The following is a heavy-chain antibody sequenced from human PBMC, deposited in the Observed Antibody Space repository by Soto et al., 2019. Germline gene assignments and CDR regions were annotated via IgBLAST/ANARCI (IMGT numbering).Heavy chain of an antibody. CDR1: GFTFSSYA. V-gene: IGHV3-23*01. CDR3: AKVRREYTSSPYYFDY. D-gene: IGHD6-6*01. Sequence: EVQLLESGGGLVQPGGSLRLSCAASGFTFSSYAMSWVRQAPGKGLEWVSAISGSGGSTYYADSVKGRFTISRDNSKNTVYLQMTSLRAEDTAVYYWAKVRREYTSSPYYFDYGGQGTLVTVAS. J-gene: IGHJ4*02. CDR2: ISGSGGST.